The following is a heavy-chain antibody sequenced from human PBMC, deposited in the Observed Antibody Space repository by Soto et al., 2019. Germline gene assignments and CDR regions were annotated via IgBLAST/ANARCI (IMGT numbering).Heavy chain of an antibody. V-gene: IGHV1-46*03. CDR1: GYTFTSYY. J-gene: IGHJ4*02. Sequence: ASVKVSCKASGYTFTSYYLHWVRQAPGQGLQWMGTINPSVGSTSYAQRFQGRLTMTSDTSTSTVFMELSSLRFEDTAVYYCARDLIPFYWGQGTLVTVSS. CDR2: INPSVGST. CDR3: ARDLIPFY. D-gene: IGHD2-8*01.